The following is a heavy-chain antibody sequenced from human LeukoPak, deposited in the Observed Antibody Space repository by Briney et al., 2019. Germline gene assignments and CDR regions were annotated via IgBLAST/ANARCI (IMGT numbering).Heavy chain of an antibody. D-gene: IGHD6-6*01. J-gene: IGHJ3*02. CDR3: AKDISRVYSSSSLDAFDI. V-gene: IGHV3-30*02. Sequence: GGSLRLSCAASAFTFNTYWMHWVRQAPGKGLEWVAFIRYDGSNKYYADSVKGRFTISRDNSKNTLYLQMNSLRVEDTAVYYCAKDISRVYSSSSLDAFDIWGQGTMVTVSS. CDR2: IRYDGSNK. CDR1: AFTFNTYW.